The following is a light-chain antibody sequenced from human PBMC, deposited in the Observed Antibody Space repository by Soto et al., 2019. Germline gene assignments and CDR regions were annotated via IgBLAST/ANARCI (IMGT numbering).Light chain of an antibody. CDR3: KQYYDYPPLI. CDR1: RNINRK. Sequence: EIVMTQSPATLSVSPGERATLSCRASRNINRKLAWYQQKPGQAPRLLISGPSTRATGIPARFSGSGSGTEFTLTISSLQSEDFEVYYCKQYYDYPPLIFGGGTKVEIK. V-gene: IGKV3-15*01. J-gene: IGKJ4*01. CDR2: GPS.